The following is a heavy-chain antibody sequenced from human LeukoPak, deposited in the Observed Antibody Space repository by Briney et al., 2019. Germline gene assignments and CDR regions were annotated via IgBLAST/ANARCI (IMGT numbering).Heavy chain of an antibody. CDR3: ARRGRGKYYYDSSGYYFLDY. Sequence: SETLSLTCAVYGGSFSGYYWSWIRQPPGKGLEWIGEINHSGSTNYNPSLKSRVTISVDTSKNQFSLKLSSVTAADTAVYYCARRGRGKYYYDSSGYYFLDYWGQGTLVTVSS. CDR2: INHSGST. J-gene: IGHJ4*02. D-gene: IGHD3-22*01. V-gene: IGHV4-34*01. CDR1: GGSFSGYY.